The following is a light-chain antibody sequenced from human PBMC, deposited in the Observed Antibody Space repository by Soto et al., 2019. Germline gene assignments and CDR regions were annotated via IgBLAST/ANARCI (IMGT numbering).Light chain of an antibody. CDR3: CSYTGGSTAYV. CDR2: EDS. CDR1: SNDVGNYNL. J-gene: IGLJ1*01. V-gene: IGLV2-23*01. Sequence: QSALTQPASVSGSPGQSITVSCTGSSNDVGNYNLVSWYQQSPGKAPKLLIYEDSKRPSGVSNRFSGSKSGDTASLTISGLQTEDEADYYCCSYTGGSTAYVVGTGTKLAVL.